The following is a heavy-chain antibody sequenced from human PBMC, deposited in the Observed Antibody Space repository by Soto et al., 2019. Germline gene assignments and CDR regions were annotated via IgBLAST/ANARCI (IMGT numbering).Heavy chain of an antibody. J-gene: IGHJ6*02. V-gene: IGHV3-48*01. CDR1: GFIFSTYS. CDR3: ARDLTTVGQGLGYYGMDV. D-gene: IGHD4-17*01. Sequence: PGGSLRLSCAASGFIFSTYSMNRVRQAPGKGLEWVSYISSSSSTIFYTDSVKGRFTISRDNSKNSLYLQMNSLRAEDTAVYYCARDLTTVGQGLGYYGMDVWGQGTTVTVSS. CDR2: ISSSSSTI.